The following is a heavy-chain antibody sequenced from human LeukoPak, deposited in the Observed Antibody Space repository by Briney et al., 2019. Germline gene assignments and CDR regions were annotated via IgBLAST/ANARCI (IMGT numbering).Heavy chain of an antibody. Sequence: PGGSLRLSCAASGFTFSDYYMSWIRQPPGKGLEWIGYIYYSGSTNYNPSLKSRVTISVDTSKNQFSLKLSSVTAADTAVYYCARVRRYLGVDAFDIWGQGTMVTVSS. V-gene: IGHV4-59*01. CDR2: IYYSGST. J-gene: IGHJ3*02. CDR1: GFTFSDYY. CDR3: ARVRRYLGVDAFDI. D-gene: IGHD3-9*01.